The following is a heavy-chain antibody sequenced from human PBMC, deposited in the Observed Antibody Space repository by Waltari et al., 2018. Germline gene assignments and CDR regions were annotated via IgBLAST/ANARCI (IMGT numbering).Heavy chain of an antibody. Sequence: QLQLQESGPGLVKPSETLSLTCTVPGGSISSSSYYWGWIRQPPGKGLGWIGSIYYSGSTYYNPSLKSRVTISVDTSKNQFSLKLSSVTAADTAVYYCARQTWIQLWLYAFDIWGQGTMVTVSS. D-gene: IGHD5-18*01. J-gene: IGHJ3*02. CDR3: ARQTWIQLWLYAFDI. CDR1: GGSISSSSYY. V-gene: IGHV4-39*01. CDR2: IYYSGST.